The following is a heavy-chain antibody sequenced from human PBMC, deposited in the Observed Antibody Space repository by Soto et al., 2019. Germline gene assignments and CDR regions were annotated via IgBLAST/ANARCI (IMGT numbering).Heavy chain of an antibody. CDR3: ARVAPYCCSTSCYAPFDY. J-gene: IGHJ4*02. CDR1: GGSISSGGYY. D-gene: IGHD2-2*01. V-gene: IGHV4-31*03. CDR2: IYYSGNT. Sequence: QVQLQESGPGLVKPSQTLSLTCTVSGGSISSGGYYWSWIRQHPGKGLAWIGYIYYSGNTYYKPSLESGVTISVDTSKNQFSLKLSSVTAADTAVYYCARVAPYCCSTSCYAPFDYWGQGTLVTVSS.